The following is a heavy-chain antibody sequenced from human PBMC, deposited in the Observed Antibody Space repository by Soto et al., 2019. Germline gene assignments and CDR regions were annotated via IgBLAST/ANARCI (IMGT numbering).Heavy chain of an antibody. V-gene: IGHV3-30*18. CDR2: ISDDGSSK. J-gene: IGHJ3*01. CDR1: GFTFSSYG. Sequence: QVRLVESGGGVVQPGRSLRLSCAASGFTFSSYGMYWVRQAPGKGPEWVAVISDDGSSKYYADSVKGRFTISRDNSKNTLYLQMNSLRAEDTAVFYCAKDQSHAFDVWGQGTMVTVSS. CDR3: AKDQSHAFDV.